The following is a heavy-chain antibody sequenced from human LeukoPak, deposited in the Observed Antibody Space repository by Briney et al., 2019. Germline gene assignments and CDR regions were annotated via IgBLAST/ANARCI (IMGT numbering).Heavy chain of an antibody. CDR1: GYTFTNYG. Sequence: ASVKVSCKASGYTFTNYGISWVRQAPGQGLEWMGWISAYNGNTNYAQKLQGRVTMTTDTSTSTAYMELRSLRSDDTAVYYCARSHRTYYYDASGYVSFRYFDYWGQGTLATVSS. D-gene: IGHD3-22*01. CDR2: ISAYNGNT. V-gene: IGHV1-18*01. CDR3: ARSHRTYYYDASGYVSFRYFDY. J-gene: IGHJ4*02.